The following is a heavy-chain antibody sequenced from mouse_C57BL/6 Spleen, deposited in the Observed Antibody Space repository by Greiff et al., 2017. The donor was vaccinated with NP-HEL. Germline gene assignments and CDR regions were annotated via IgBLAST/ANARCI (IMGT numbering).Heavy chain of an antibody. Sequence: VQLQQSGPELVKPGASVKISCKASGYAFSSSWMNWVKQRPGKGLEWIGRIYPGDGDTNYNGKFKGKATLTAAKSTSTAYMQLRSLTSEDSAVYFCARLTTVVAPRAMDYWGQGTSVTVSS. D-gene: IGHD1-1*01. CDR3: ARLTTVVAPRAMDY. CDR1: GYAFSSSW. V-gene: IGHV1-82*01. CDR2: IYPGDGDT. J-gene: IGHJ4*01.